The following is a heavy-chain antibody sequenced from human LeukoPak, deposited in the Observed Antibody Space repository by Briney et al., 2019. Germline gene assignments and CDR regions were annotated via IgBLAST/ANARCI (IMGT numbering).Heavy chain of an antibody. D-gene: IGHD2-8*01. CDR1: GFTFSSYS. J-gene: IGHJ4*02. CDR3: ARGEKYCTNGICYQKWGPFDY. V-gene: IGHV3-48*04. Sequence: GGSLRLSCTASGFTFSSYSMNWVRQAPWKGLEWVSYISSSSSTIYYADSVKGRFTISRDNAKNSLYLQMNSLRAEDTAVYYCARGEKYCTNGICYQKWGPFDYWGQGTLVTVSS. CDR2: ISSSSSTI.